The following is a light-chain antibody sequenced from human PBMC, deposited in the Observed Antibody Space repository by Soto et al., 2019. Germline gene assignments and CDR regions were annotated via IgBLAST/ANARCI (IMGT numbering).Light chain of an antibody. J-gene: IGKJ1*01. V-gene: IGKV1-6*01. CDR1: RDVGSD. CDR2: AAS. CDR3: QQYNNWPQT. Sequence: PLSLSASGGGKIIITCRASRDVGSDVSWYQQKPGQAPKLVIYAASNLYTGVPSRFSGRRSGTEFTLTISSLQPEDFAEYHCQQYNNWPQTFGQGTKVDIK.